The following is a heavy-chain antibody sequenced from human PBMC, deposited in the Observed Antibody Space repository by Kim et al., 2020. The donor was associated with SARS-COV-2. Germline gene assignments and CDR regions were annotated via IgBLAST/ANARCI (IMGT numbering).Heavy chain of an antibody. CDR1: GYIFSNYG. Sequence: ASVKVSCKASGYIFSNYGMHWVRQAPGQRLEWMGWISAGNGDTKYSQKFQGRVTITRDISASTAYMELSSLRSEDTAVYYCARDHYDYIWGTSNLGGWGQGTLVTISS. CDR2: ISAGNGDT. D-gene: IGHD3-16*01. V-gene: IGHV1-3*01. J-gene: IGHJ4*02. CDR3: ARDHYDYIWGTSNLGG.